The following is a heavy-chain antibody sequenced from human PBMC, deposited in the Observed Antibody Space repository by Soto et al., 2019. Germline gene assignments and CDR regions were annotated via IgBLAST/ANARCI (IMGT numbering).Heavy chain of an antibody. V-gene: IGHV1-24*01. CDR3: ATDSTRITMIVVVPRRLAFDI. CDR1: GYTLTELS. J-gene: IGHJ3*02. Sequence: ASVKVSCKVSGYTLTELSMHWVRQAPGKGLEWMGGFDPEDGETIYAQKFQGRVTMTGDTSTDTAYMELSSLRSEDTAVYYCATDSTRITMIVVVPRRLAFDIWGQGTMVTVSS. CDR2: FDPEDGET. D-gene: IGHD3-22*01.